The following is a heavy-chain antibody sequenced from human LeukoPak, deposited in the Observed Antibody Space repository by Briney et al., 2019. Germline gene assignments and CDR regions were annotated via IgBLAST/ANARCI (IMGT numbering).Heavy chain of an antibody. CDR1: GFTFSSYS. Sequence: PGGSLRLSCAASGFTFSSYSMNWVRQAPGKGLEWVSSISSSSSYIYYADSVKGRFTISRDNAKNSLYLQMNSLRAEDTAVYYCARDPGDSGGYYLYYYFDYWGQGTLVTVSS. CDR2: ISSSSSYI. J-gene: IGHJ4*02. CDR3: ARDPGDSGGYYLYYYFDY. D-gene: IGHD3-22*01. V-gene: IGHV3-21*01.